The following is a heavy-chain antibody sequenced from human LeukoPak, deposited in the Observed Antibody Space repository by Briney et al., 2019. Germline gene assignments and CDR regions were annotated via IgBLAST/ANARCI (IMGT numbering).Heavy chain of an antibody. Sequence: GASVKVSCKASGYTFTSYGISWVRQAPGQGLEWMGWISAYNGNTNYAQKLQGRVTMTTDTSTSTAYMELRSLRSDDTAVYYCARVVVVPAVPYYYYYMDVWGKGTTVTVSS. V-gene: IGHV1-18*01. D-gene: IGHD2-2*01. CDR1: GYTFTSYG. CDR2: ISAYNGNT. J-gene: IGHJ6*03. CDR3: ARVVVVPAVPYYYYYMDV.